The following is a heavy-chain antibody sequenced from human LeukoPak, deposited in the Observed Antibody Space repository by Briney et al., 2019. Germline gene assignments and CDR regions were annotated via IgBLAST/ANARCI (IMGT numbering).Heavy chain of an antibody. D-gene: IGHD6-6*01. J-gene: IGHJ5*02. V-gene: IGHV5-10-1*01. Sequence: GESLKIPCKGSGYSFTSYWISWVRQMPGKGLEWMGRIDPSDSYTNYSPSFQGHVTISADKSISTAYLQWSSLKASDTAMYYCARFYSSSYNWFDPWGQGTLVTVSS. CDR1: GYSFTSYW. CDR3: ARFYSSSYNWFDP. CDR2: IDPSDSYT.